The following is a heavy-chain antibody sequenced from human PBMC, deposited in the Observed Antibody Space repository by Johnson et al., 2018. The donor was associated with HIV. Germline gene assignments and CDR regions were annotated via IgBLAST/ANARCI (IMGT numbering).Heavy chain of an antibody. D-gene: IGHD6-19*01. V-gene: IGHV3-30-3*01. Sequence: QVQLVESGGGVVQPGRSLRLSCAASGFTFSNYATHWVRQAPGKGLEWVAVISYDGSNKYYADSVKGRFTISRDNSKNTLYLQMNSLKTEDTAVYYCTTDLAVAGYAFDIWGQGTMVTVSS. J-gene: IGHJ3*02. CDR1: GFTFSNYA. CDR3: TTDLAVAGYAFDI. CDR2: ISYDGSNK.